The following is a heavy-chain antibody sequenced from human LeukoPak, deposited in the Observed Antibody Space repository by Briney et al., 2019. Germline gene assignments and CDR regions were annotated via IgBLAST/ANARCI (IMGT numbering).Heavy chain of an antibody. J-gene: IGHJ5*02. V-gene: IGHV3-30*04. CDR3: ARDPVYTTVSSQIGWFDP. CDR2: ISFDGSNK. CDR1: GFTFSAFA. D-gene: IGHD2-2*02. Sequence: GGSLRLSCAASGFTFSAFAIHWVRQAPGKGLEWVAIISFDGSNKQYADSVKGRFTISRDNSNDTLSLQMNSLRAEDTALYYCARDPVYTTVSSQIGWFDPWGQGTLVTVSS.